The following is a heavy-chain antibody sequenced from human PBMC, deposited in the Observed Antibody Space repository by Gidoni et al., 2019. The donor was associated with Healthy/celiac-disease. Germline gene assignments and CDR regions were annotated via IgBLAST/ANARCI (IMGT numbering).Heavy chain of an antibody. Sequence: EVQPVESGGGLVKPGGSLRLSCAASGFTFSSYSMNWVRQAPGKGLEWVSSISSRSSYIYYAESVKGRFTISRDNAKNSLYLQMNSLRAEDTAVYYCARLGGDIVVVPAASDFDYWGQGTLVTVSS. CDR2: ISSRSSYI. CDR3: ARLGGDIVVVPAASDFDY. D-gene: IGHD2-2*01. CDR1: GFTFSSYS. V-gene: IGHV3-21*01. J-gene: IGHJ4*02.